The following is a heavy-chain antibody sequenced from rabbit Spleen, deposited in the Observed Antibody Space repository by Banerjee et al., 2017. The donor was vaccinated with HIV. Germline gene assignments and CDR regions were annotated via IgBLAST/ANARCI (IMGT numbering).Heavy chain of an antibody. J-gene: IGHJ4*01. CDR1: GFSFSNSYW. D-gene: IGHD4-1*01. V-gene: IGHV1S45*01. CDR3: ARHSGGWGSFNL. CDR2: IYTGSGST. Sequence: QEQLVESGGGLVQPEGSLTLTCTASGFSFSNSYWICWVRQAPGKGLEWIGCIYTGSGSTYYASWAKGRFTISKTSSTTVTLQMTSLTAADTATHFCARHSGGWGSFNLWGQGTLVTVS.